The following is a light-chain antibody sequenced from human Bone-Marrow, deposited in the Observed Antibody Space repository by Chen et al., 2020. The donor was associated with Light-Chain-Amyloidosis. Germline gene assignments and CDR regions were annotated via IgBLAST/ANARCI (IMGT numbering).Light chain of an antibody. CDR2: WAS. CDR3: QQYYSTPPT. CDR1: QSVLYSSNNKNY. Sequence: DIVMTQSPDSLAVSLVERATINCKSSQSVLYSSNNKNYLAWYQQKPGLPPKLLIYWASTRESGVPDRFSGSGSGTDFTLTISSLQAEDVAVYYCQQYYSTPPTLGGGTKVEIK. V-gene: IGKV4-1*01. J-gene: IGKJ4*01.